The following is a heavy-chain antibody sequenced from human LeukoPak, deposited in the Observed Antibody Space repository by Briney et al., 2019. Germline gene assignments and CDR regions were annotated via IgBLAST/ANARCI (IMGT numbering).Heavy chain of an antibody. CDR1: GFTFSSYA. V-gene: IGHV3-23*01. CDR2: ISGSGGST. J-gene: IGHJ6*02. Sequence: GGSLRLSCAASGFTFSSYAMSWVRQAPGKGLEWVSAISGSGGSTYYADSVKGRFTISRDNSKNTLYLQMNSLRAEDTAVYYCAKVLRSHYYYGMDVWGQGTTVTVSS. CDR3: AKVLRSHYYYGMDV. D-gene: IGHD4-17*01.